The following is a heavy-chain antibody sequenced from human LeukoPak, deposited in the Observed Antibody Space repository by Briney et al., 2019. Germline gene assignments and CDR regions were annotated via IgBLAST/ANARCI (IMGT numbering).Heavy chain of an antibody. Sequence: SETLSLTCTVSGGSISSYYWSWIRQPPGKGLEWIGYIYYSGSTNYNPPLKSRVTISLDTSKNQFSLKLSSVTAADTAVYYCASGNWNYYYFDYWGQGTLVTVSS. CDR1: GGSISSYY. CDR2: IYYSGST. CDR3: ASGNWNYYYFDY. V-gene: IGHV4-59*01. D-gene: IGHD1-7*01. J-gene: IGHJ4*02.